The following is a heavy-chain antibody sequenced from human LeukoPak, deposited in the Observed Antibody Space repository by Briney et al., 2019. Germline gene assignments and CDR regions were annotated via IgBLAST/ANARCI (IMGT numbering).Heavy chain of an antibody. V-gene: IGHV3-23*01. CDR1: GFTFSSYA. CDR3: ANSPYGDYPGYFDY. J-gene: IGHJ4*02. D-gene: IGHD4-17*01. CDR2: ISGSGGST. Sequence: GGSLRLSCAASGFTFSSYAMSWVRQAPGKGLEWVSAISGSGGSTYYADSVKGRFTISRDNSKNTLYLQMNSLRAEDTAVCYCANSPYGDYPGYFDYWGQGTLVTVSS.